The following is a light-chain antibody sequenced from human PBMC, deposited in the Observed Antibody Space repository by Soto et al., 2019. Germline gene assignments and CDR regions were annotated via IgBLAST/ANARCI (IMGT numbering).Light chain of an antibody. CDR2: DVS. CDR1: SSDVGAYNS. J-gene: IGLJ1*01. V-gene: IGLV2-14*01. CDR3: SSYTSSSTLL. Sequence: QSVLTQPASVSGSPGQSITISCSGSSSDVGAYNSVSWYQQYPGKAPKIMIYDVSNRPSGVSNRFSGSKSGTTASLTISGLQAEDEADYYCSSYTSSSTLLFGPGTRSPS.